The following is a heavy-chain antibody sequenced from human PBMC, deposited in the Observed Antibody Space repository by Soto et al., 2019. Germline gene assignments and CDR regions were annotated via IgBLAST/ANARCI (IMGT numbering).Heavy chain of an antibody. CDR1: RGTFSSYT. D-gene: IGHD5-18*01. V-gene: IGHV1-69*04. J-gene: IGHJ6*02. Sequence: SVKVSCKASRGTFSSYTISWVRQAPGQGLEWMGRIIPILGIANYAQKFQGRVTITADKSTSTAYMELSSLRSEDTAVYYCARDGIQLRSEDYYYGMDVWGQ. CDR3: ARDGIQLRSEDYYYGMDV. CDR2: IIPILGIA.